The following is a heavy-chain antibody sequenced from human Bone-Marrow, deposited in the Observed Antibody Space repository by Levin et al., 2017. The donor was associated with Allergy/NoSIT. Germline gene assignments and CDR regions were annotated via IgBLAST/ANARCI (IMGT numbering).Heavy chain of an antibody. CDR2: ISHSGHTT. Sequence: PGGSLRLSCVATGFDLVNYDMNWVRQAPGKGLEWVSHISHSGHTTDYAVSVRGRFTISRDNSKNTLYLEMNSLRVDDTAIYYCVKDRNWGWFDYWGQGTPVSVSS. CDR3: VKDRNWGWFDY. V-gene: IGHV3-23*01. J-gene: IGHJ4*02. CDR1: GFDLVNYD. D-gene: IGHD7-27*01.